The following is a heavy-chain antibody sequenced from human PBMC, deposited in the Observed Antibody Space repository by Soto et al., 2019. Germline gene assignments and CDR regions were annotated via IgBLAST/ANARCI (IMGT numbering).Heavy chain of an antibody. CDR1: GGSISSSDYY. CDR2: IYYSGST. D-gene: IGHD3-3*01. Sequence: QVQLQESGPGLVKPSQTLSLACNVSGGSISSSDYYWTWIRQPPGKGLEWIGYIYYSGSTSYNQSLKSRVSLSVDASKNQFSLKVISLTAADTAVYFCARGGFWSGPSNGMDVWGQGTTVTVSS. CDR3: ARGGFWSGPSNGMDV. V-gene: IGHV4-30-4*01. J-gene: IGHJ6*02.